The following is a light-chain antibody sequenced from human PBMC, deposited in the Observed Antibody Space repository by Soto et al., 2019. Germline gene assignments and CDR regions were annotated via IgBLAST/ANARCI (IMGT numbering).Light chain of an antibody. CDR2: GPT. CDR1: QSVSSN. Sequence: EIVMTQSPATLSVSPGERATLSCRASQSVSSNLAWYQQKPGQAPRLLIYGPTTRATGIPGRFSGSASGTEFPLTISSLQSEDTAVYYCQQYNNWKTFGQGTKVEIK. J-gene: IGKJ1*01. CDR3: QQYNNWKT. V-gene: IGKV3-15*01.